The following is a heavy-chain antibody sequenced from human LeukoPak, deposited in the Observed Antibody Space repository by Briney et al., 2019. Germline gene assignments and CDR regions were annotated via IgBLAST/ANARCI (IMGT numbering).Heavy chain of an antibody. CDR2: IYHSGST. V-gene: IGHV4-4*02. Sequence: SVTLSLTCAVSGGSISSSNWWSWVRQPPGKGLEWIGEIYHSGSTNYNPSLKSRASISVDKSTNQFSLTLTSVTAADTAIYSCASRKAGYGSGTPFDYWGRGTLVTVSS. CDR3: ASRKAGYGSGTPFDY. CDR1: GGSISSSNW. D-gene: IGHD3-10*01. J-gene: IGHJ4*01.